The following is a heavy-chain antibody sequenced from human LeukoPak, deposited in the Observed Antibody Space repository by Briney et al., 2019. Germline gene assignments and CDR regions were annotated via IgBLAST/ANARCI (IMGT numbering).Heavy chain of an antibody. J-gene: IGHJ4*02. CDR3: AREPDGTYFDY. D-gene: IGHD1-26*01. CDR2: ISSSSSYI. V-gene: IGHV3-21*01. Sequence: PGGSLRLSCAASGFTFSSYEMNWVRQAPGKGLEWVSPISSSSSYIYYADSVKGRFTISRDNAKNSLYLQMNSLRAEDTAVYYCAREPDGTYFDYWGQGTLVTVSS. CDR1: GFTFSSYE.